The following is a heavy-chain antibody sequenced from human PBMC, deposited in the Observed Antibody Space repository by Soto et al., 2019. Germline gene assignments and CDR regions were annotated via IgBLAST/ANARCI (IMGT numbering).Heavy chain of an antibody. CDR2: INAGNGNT. CDR3: ASGSGSYYYLLDY. J-gene: IGHJ4*02. V-gene: IGHV1-3*01. D-gene: IGHD1-26*01. CDR1: GYTFTSYA. Sequence: ASVKVACKASGYTFTSYAMHWVRQAPGQRLEWMGWINAGNGNTKYSQKFQGRVTITRDTSASTAYMELSSLRSEDTAVYYCASGSGSYYYLLDYWGQGTLVTVSS.